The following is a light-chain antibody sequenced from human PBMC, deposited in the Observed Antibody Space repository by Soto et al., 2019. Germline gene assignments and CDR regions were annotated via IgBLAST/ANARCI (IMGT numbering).Light chain of an antibody. CDR3: CSYAGSTSV. V-gene: IGLV2-23*02. CDR2: EVT. CDR1: SSDVGAYNL. Sequence: SVLTQPASVSGSPGQSITISCTGTSSDVGAYNLVSWYQQHPGKAPILLIFEVTQRPSGFSYRFSASKSGNTASLTISGLQAGDEGDYYCCSYAGSTSVFGTGTKVTVL. J-gene: IGLJ1*01.